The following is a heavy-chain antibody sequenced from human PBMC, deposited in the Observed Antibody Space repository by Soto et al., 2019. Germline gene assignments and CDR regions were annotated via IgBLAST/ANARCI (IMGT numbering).Heavy chain of an antibody. J-gene: IGHJ4*02. Sequence: QVQLVESGGGVVQPGRSLRLSCAASGFTFSSYVIHWVRQTPGKGLEGVAFISRDGSNEYYAESVKGRFTISRDNSKNTLYLQMNSLRAEDTAVYYCARDDEGGSDCDLGYWGQGTLVTVSS. CDR3: ARDDEGGSDCDLGY. CDR1: GFTFSSYV. D-gene: IGHD3-10*01. V-gene: IGHV3-30*03. CDR2: ISRDGSNE.